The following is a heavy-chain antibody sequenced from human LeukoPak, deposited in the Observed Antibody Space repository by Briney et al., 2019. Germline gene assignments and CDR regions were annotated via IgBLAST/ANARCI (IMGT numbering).Heavy chain of an antibody. CDR3: AREEIEVAGLQY. D-gene: IGHD6-19*01. J-gene: IGHJ4*02. CDR2: INNRDGIT. CDR1: GFTFSNFA. V-gene: IGHV3-23*01. Sequence: PGGSLRLSCAASGFTFSNFAMHWVRQAPGKGLEWVSAINNRDGITYYADSVKGRFTISRDNAKNTLYLQMISLRSEDAAVYYCAREEIEVAGLQYWGQGTLVTVYS.